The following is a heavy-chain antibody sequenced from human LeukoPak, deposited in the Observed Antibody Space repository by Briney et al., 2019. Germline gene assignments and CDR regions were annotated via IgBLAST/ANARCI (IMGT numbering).Heavy chain of an antibody. V-gene: IGHV4-39*01. Sequence: SETLSLTCTVSGGSISSSSYYWGWIRQPPGKGLEWIGSIYYSGSTYHNPSLKSRVTISVDTSKNQFSLKLSSVTAADTAVYYCARLYPPIFGVVPPKGWFDPWGQGTLVTVSS. CDR1: GGSISSSSYY. D-gene: IGHD3-3*01. CDR3: ARLYPPIFGVVPPKGWFDP. CDR2: IYYSGST. J-gene: IGHJ5*02.